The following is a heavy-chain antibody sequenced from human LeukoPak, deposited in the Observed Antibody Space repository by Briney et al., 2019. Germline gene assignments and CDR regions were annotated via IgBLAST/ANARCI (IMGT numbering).Heavy chain of an antibody. CDR3: AKRPRDSSGYYLGAFDI. CDR1: GFTFSSYA. J-gene: IGHJ3*02. CDR2: IYASGSAT. Sequence: GGSLRLSCAASGFTFSSYAMTRVRQAPGKGLEWVSGIYASGSATHYADTVKGRFTVSRDNSKNTLYLQMNTLRAEDTAVYYCAKRPRDSSGYYLGAFDIWGQGTMVTVSS. D-gene: IGHD3-22*01. V-gene: IGHV3-23*01.